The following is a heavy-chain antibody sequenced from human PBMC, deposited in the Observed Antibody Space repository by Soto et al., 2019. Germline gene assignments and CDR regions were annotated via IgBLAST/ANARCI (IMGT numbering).Heavy chain of an antibody. CDR2: INSDGSST. CDR1: GFTFSSYW. D-gene: IGHD6-19*01. Sequence: EVQLVESGGGLVQPGGSLRLSCAASGFTFSSYWMHWVRQAPGKGLVWVSRINSDGSSTSYADSVKGRFTISRDNAKNTVYLQMNSLRAEDTAVNYCASPYRYSSGLYFYGMDVWGQGTTVTVSS. CDR3: ASPYRYSSGLYFYGMDV. V-gene: IGHV3-74*01. J-gene: IGHJ6*02.